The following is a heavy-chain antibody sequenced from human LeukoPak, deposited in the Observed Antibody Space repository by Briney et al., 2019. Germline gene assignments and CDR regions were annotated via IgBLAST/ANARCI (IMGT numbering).Heavy chain of an antibody. D-gene: IGHD2-15*01. CDR2: ISASGRTT. V-gene: IGHV3-23*01. J-gene: IGHJ4*02. CDR1: GFTFSSYS. CDR3: AKLCSGGSCYWNY. Sequence: GGSLRLSCAASGFTFSSYSMNWVRQAPGKGLEWVSHISASGRTTDYADSVKGRFTISRDNSKNTVYLQMNSLRAEDTAVYYCAKLCSGGSCYWNYWGQGTLVTVSS.